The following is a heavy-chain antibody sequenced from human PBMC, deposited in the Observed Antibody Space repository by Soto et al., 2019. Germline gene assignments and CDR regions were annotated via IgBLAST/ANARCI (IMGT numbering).Heavy chain of an antibody. Sequence: QITLKESGPTLVRPAQTLTLTCDFSGFSLSTYHMGVAWIRQPPGTALEWLALLYWDDDKRYSPSLKDRLAISKDTSNILVVLTITNIVLGDSATYFCALSGDYDLLTFDHLGPVTLLTVSS. CDR3: ALSGDYDLLTFDH. D-gene: IGHD4-17*01. V-gene: IGHV2-5*02. J-gene: IGHJ4*01. CDR1: GFSLSTYHMG. CDR2: LYWDDDK.